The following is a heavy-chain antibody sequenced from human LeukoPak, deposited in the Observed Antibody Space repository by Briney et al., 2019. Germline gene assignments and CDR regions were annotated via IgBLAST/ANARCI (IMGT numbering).Heavy chain of an antibody. CDR2: ISGSGGST. D-gene: IGHD3-22*01. Sequence: GGSLRLSCAASGFTVSSNYMSWVRQAPGKGLEWVSAISGSGGSTYYADSVKGRFTISRDNSKNTLYLQMNSRRAEDTAVYYCAKDPSTYYYGSSGYLSNWFDPWGQGTLVTVSS. CDR3: AKDPSTYYYGSSGYLSNWFDP. J-gene: IGHJ5*02. V-gene: IGHV3-23*01. CDR1: GFTVSSNY.